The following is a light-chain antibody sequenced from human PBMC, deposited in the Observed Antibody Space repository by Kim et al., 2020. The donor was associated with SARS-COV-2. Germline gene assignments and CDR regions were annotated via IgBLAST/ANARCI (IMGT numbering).Light chain of an antibody. J-gene: IGLJ2*01. CDR3: SSYTSSSTLV. Sequence: QSALTQPVSVSGSPGQSITISCTGTSSDVGGYNYVSWYQKHPGKAPKLMIYDVSKRPSGVSNRFSGSKSGNTASLTISGLQAEDEADYYCSSYTSSSTLVFGGGTQLTVL. CDR2: DVS. CDR1: SSDVGGYNY. V-gene: IGLV2-14*01.